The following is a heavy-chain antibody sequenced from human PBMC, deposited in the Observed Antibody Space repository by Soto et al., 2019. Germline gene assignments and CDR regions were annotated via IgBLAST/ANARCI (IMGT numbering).Heavy chain of an antibody. CDR3: VRDLLGSGGHFDY. J-gene: IGHJ4*02. Sequence: GGSLRLSCSASGFSFSDSAMHWVRQAPGKRLEYVSAISTNGRSTYYADSVKGRFTISRDNSRNTVYLQMNSLRAEDTAVYHCVRDLLGSGGHFDYWGQGTPVTVSS. CDR1: GFSFSDSA. CDR2: ISTNGRST. D-gene: IGHD7-27*01. V-gene: IGHV3-64*04.